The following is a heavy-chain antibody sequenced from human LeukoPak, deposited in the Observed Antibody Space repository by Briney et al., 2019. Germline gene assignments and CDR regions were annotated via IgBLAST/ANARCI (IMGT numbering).Heavy chain of an antibody. CDR3: AKVPATTVTTTSFDY. CDR1: GFTFSSYS. V-gene: IGHV3-21*04. D-gene: IGHD4-17*01. CDR2: ISSSSSYI. J-gene: IGHJ4*02. Sequence: PGGSLRLSCAASGFTFSSYSMNWVRQAPGKGLEWVSSISSSSSYIYYADSVKGRFTISRDNSKNTLYLQMNSLRAEDTAVYYCAKVPATTVTTTSFDYWGQGTLVTVSS.